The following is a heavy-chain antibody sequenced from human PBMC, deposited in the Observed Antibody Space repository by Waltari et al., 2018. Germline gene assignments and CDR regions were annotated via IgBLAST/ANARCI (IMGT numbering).Heavy chain of an antibody. CDR3: AREHDILTGPIY. D-gene: IGHD3-9*01. V-gene: IGHV1-2*02. CDR2: INPNSGGT. Sequence: QVQLVQPGAEVTKPGASVKVSCKASGYTFTGYYMHWVRQDPGQGLEWMGWINPNSGGTNYAQKFQGRVTMTRDTSISTAYMELSRLRSDDTAVYYCAREHDILTGPIYWGQGTLVTVSS. CDR1: GYTFTGYY. J-gene: IGHJ4*02.